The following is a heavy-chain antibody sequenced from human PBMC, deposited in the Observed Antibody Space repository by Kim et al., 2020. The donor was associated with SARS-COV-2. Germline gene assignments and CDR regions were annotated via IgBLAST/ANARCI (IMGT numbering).Heavy chain of an antibody. CDR2: INTNTGNP. J-gene: IGHJ6*02. D-gene: IGHD3-10*01. V-gene: IGHV7-4-1*02. Sequence: ASVKVSCKASGYTFTSYAMNWVRQAPGQGLEWMGWINTNTGNPTYAQGFTGRFVFSLDTSVSTAYLQISSLKAEDTAVYYCASSYYGSGSYYRYYYYYGMDVGGQGTAVTVSS. CDR1: GYTFTSYA. CDR3: ASSYYGSGSYYRYYYYYGMDV.